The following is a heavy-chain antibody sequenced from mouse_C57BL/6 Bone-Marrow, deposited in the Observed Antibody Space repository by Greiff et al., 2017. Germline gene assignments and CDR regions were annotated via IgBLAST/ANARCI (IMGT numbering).Heavy chain of an antibody. CDR3: ARRGDEDFDY. CDR2: ISSGSSTI. Sequence: EVKLVESGGGLVKPGGSLKLSCAASGFTFSNYGMHWVRQAPEKGLEWVAYISSGSSTIYYADTVKGRFTISSDNAKNTLFPQMTRLRSEDTAMDYCARRGDEDFDYWGQGTTLTVSS. V-gene: IGHV5-17*01. J-gene: IGHJ2*01. CDR1: GFTFSNYG.